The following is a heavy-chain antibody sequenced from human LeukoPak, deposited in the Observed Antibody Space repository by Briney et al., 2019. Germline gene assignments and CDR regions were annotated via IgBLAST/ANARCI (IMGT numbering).Heavy chain of an antibody. Sequence: GSLRLSCAASGFTFSSYGMEWVRQAPGKGVGWVAVISYDGSNKYYADSVKGRFTISRDNSKNTLYLQMNSLRAEDTAVYYCAKDSSGWEGFDYWGQGTLVTVSS. D-gene: IGHD6-19*01. CDR3: AKDSSGWEGFDY. CDR2: ISYDGSNK. V-gene: IGHV3-30*18. J-gene: IGHJ4*02. CDR1: GFTFSSYG.